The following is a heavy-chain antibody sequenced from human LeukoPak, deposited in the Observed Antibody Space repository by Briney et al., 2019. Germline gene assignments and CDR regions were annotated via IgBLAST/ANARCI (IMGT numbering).Heavy chain of an antibody. CDR3: ARMVRGVIAQTGGWAFDI. J-gene: IGHJ3*02. CDR1: GFTFSSYS. CDR2: ISSSSSCI. D-gene: IGHD3-10*01. V-gene: IGHV3-21*01. Sequence: PGGSLRLSCAASGFTFSSYSMNWVRQAPGKGLEWVSFISSSSSCIYYADSVKGRFTISRDNAKNSLYLQMNSLRAEDTAVYYCARMVRGVIAQTGGWAFDIWGQGTMVTVSS.